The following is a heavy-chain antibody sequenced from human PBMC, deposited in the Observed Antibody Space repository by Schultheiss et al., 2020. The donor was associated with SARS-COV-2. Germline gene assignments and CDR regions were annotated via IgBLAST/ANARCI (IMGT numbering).Heavy chain of an antibody. J-gene: IGHJ6*02. V-gene: IGHV1-2*02. CDR3: ARQRVAARPRSYYYYGMDV. Sequence: ASVKVSCKASGYTFTGYYMHWVRQAPGQGLEWMGWINPNSGGTNYAQKFQGRVTMTRDTSTSTVYMELSSLRSEDTAVYYCARQRVAARPRSYYYYGMDVWGQGTTVTVSS. D-gene: IGHD6-6*01. CDR1: GYTFTGYY. CDR2: INPNSGGT.